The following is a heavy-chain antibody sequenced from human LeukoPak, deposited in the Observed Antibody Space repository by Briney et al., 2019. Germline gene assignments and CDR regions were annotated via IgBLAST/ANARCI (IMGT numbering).Heavy chain of an antibody. Sequence: ASVKVSCKASGYTFGAYYMYWVRQAPGQGLEWMGWIRPNSGGTNYTQKFQGRVTMTRDTSISTAYMELSRLRSDDTAVYYCATSPRAAAGFDYWGQGTLVTVSS. D-gene: IGHD6-13*01. CDR3: ATSPRAAAGFDY. CDR2: IRPNSGGT. V-gene: IGHV1-2*02. J-gene: IGHJ4*02. CDR1: GYTFGAYY.